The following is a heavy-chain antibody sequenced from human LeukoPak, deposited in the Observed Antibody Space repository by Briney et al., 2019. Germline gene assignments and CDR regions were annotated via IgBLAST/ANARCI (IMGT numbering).Heavy chain of an antibody. CDR3: AKDGPYTSSFDY. V-gene: IGHV1-69*04. CDR1: GGTFSSYA. CDR2: IIPILGIA. J-gene: IGHJ4*02. D-gene: IGHD6-13*01. Sequence: ASVKVSCKASGGTFSSYAISWVRQAPGQGPEWMGRIIPILGIANYAQKFQGRVTITADKSTSTAYMELSSLRSEDTAVYYCAKDGPYTSSFDYWGQGTLVTVSS.